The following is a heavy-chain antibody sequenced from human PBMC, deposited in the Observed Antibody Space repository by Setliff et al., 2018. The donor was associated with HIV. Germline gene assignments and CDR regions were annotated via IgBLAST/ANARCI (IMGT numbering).Heavy chain of an antibody. CDR2: MYYSGST. J-gene: IGHJ6*02. CDR3: ARGLPSRHSFIAAAGGFYYYGMDV. CDR1: GGSISSYY. D-gene: IGHD6-13*01. V-gene: IGHV4-59*01. Sequence: PSETLSLTCTVSGGSISSYYWSWIRQPPGKGLEWIGYMYYSGSTNYNPSLKSRVTISVDTSKNQFSLKLNSVTAADTAVYYCARGLPSRHSFIAAAGGFYYYGMDVWGQGTTVTVSS.